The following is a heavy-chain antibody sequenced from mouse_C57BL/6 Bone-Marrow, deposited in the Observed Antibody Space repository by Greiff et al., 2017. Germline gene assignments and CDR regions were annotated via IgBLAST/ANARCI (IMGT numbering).Heavy chain of an antibody. CDR2: FYPGSGSI. Sequence: VQLQQSGAELVKPGASVKLSCKASGYIFTEYTIHWVKQRSGQGLVWIGWFYPGSGSIKYNERFTDKATLTADKSSNTVYMELSRLTSEDSAVYYCARRERYYDYETYFDYWGQGTTHTVCS. J-gene: IGHJ2*01. D-gene: IGHD2-4*01. CDR3: ARRERYYDYETYFDY. V-gene: IGHV1-62-2*01. CDR1: GYIFTEYT.